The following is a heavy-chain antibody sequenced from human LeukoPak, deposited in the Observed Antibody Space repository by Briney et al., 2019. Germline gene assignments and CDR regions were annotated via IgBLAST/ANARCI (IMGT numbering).Heavy chain of an antibody. J-gene: IGHJ4*02. Sequence: PGGSLRLSCAASGLTFSSYAMSWVRQAPGKGLEWVSAISGSGGSTYYADSVKGRFTISRDNSKNTLYLQMNSLRAEDTAVYYCATGSDSYGRILAFDYWGQGTLVTVSS. CDR1: GLTFSSYA. CDR3: ATGSDSYGRILAFDY. V-gene: IGHV3-23*01. D-gene: IGHD5-18*01. CDR2: ISGSGGST.